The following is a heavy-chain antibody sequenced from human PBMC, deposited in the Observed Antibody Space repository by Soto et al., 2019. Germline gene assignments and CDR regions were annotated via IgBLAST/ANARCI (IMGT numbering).Heavy chain of an antibody. J-gene: IGHJ4*02. CDR1: GGSFRGYD. V-gene: IGHV4-34*01. D-gene: IGHD2-8*02. CDR2: INHSGSS. CDR3: ARDKITGLFDY. Sequence: SETLSLTCAVYGGSFRGYDWTWIRQPPGTGLEWIGEINHSGSSNYNPSLKSRVTISVDTSKNQFSLKLTSVTAADTAVYYCARDKITGLFDYWGQGTLVTVSS.